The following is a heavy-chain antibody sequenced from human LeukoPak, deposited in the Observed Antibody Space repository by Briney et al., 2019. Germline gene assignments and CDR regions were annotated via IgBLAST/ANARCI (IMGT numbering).Heavy chain of an antibody. Sequence: ASVKVSCKASGYTFTSYGLSWVRQAPGQGLEWMGWISAHNGNTNYAQNLQDRVTMTTDTSTSTAYMELRSLRSDDTAVYYCARGRALLWFGELRPFDCWGQGTLVTVSS. CDR3: ARGRALLWFGELRPFDC. V-gene: IGHV1-18*01. D-gene: IGHD3-10*01. J-gene: IGHJ4*02. CDR1: GYTFTSYG. CDR2: ISAHNGNT.